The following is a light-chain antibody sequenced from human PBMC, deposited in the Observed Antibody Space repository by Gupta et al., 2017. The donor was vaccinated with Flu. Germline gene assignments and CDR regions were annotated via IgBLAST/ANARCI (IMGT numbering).Light chain of an antibody. CDR3: QQYKNWPGLI. V-gene: IGKV3-15*01. CDR2: GAS. Sequence: EIVMTQSPATLSVSPGERATLSCRASQSVSNNLAWYQQKPGQAPRLLIYGASTRATGIPARFSGSGSGTEFTLTIRSLQSEDFAVYYCQQYKNWPGLIFGGGTKVESK. CDR1: QSVSNN. J-gene: IGKJ4*01.